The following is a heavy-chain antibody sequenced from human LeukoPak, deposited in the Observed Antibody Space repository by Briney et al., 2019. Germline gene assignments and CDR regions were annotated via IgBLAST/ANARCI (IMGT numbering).Heavy chain of an antibody. CDR1: GFIFSDYY. CDR3: ARLRYCSSSSCYGLYYFGH. D-gene: IGHD2-2*01. J-gene: IGHJ4*02. Sequence: GGSLRLSCAASGFIFSDYYMSWIRQAPGKGLEWISYISSSGSTKYYADSVKGRFTISRDNAKNSLYLQMNSLRAEDTAVYYCARLRYCSSSSCYGLYYFGHWGQGTLVTVSS. CDR2: ISSSGSTK. V-gene: IGHV3-11*01.